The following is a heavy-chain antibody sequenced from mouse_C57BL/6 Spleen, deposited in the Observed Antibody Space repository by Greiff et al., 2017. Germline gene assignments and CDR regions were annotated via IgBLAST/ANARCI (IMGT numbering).Heavy chain of an antibody. CDR1: GYTFTNYW. D-gene: IGHD4-1*02. CDR2: IYPGGGYT. J-gene: IGHJ4*01. CDR3: ARQLVHYYAMDY. V-gene: IGHV1-63*01. Sequence: QVQLKQSGAELVRPGTSVKMSCKASGYTFTNYWIGWAKQRPGHGLEWIGDIYPGGGYTNYNEKLKGKATLTVDKSSSTAYMQFSSLTSEDSAIYYCARQLVHYYAMDYWGQGTSVTVSS.